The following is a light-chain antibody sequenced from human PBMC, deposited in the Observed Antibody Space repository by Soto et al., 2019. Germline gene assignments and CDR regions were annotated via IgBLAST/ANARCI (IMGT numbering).Light chain of an antibody. J-gene: IGKJ2*01. Sequence: DIQLIQSPSFLSASVGDRVTITCRASQGISSDLAWYQQRPGKAPKLLIYAASTLQSGVPSRFSGSGSGTDFTLTISSLQPEDLATYCCQHLNNYPPYTFGQGTKLEIK. V-gene: IGKV1-9*01. CDR3: QHLNNYPPYT. CDR2: AAS. CDR1: QGISSD.